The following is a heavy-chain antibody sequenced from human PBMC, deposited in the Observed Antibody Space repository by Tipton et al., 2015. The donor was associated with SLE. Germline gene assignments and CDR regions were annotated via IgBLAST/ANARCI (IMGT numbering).Heavy chain of an antibody. J-gene: IGHJ6*02. CDR1: GGSFNGYY. CDR3: ARGMPTWRGAFVGVDV. D-gene: IGHD3-16*01. V-gene: IGHV4-59*08. CDR2: ISYNGGT. Sequence: LRLSCAVYGGSFNGYYWTWIRQPPGKGLEWIGYISYNGGTNYNPSLKSRVTMSVDTAKNQFSLSLTSVTAADTAVYYCARGMPTWRGAFVGVDVWGQETTVTVSS.